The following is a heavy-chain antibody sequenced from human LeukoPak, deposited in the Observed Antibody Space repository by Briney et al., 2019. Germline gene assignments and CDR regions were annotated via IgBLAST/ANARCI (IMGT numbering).Heavy chain of an antibody. CDR3: ARDGLLFFDY. Sequence: PSETLSLTCTVSGGSIRGYFWTWIRQPPGKGLEWIGYIYYSGSTNYNPSLKSRVTISVDTSKSQFSLKLSSVTAADTAVYYCARDGLLFFDYWGQGTLVTVSS. V-gene: IGHV4-59*01. D-gene: IGHD2-15*01. J-gene: IGHJ4*02. CDR2: IYYSGST. CDR1: GGSIRGYF.